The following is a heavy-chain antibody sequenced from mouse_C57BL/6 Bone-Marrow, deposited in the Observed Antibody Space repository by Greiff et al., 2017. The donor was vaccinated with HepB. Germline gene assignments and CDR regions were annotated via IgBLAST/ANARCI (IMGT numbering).Heavy chain of an antibody. J-gene: IGHJ4*01. Sequence: DVKLVEESGGGLVQPGGSMKLSCVASGFTFSNYWMNWVRQSPAKGLEWVAQIRLKSDNYATHYAESVKGRFTISRDDSKSSVYLQMNNLRAEDTGIYYCTDGYYLYYAMDYWGQGTSVTVSS. D-gene: IGHD2-3*01. CDR3: TDGYYLYYAMDY. CDR2: IRLKSDNYAT. V-gene: IGHV6-3*01. CDR1: GFTFSNYW.